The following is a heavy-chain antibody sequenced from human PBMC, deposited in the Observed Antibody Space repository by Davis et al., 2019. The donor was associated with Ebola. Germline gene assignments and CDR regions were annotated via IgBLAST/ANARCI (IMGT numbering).Heavy chain of an antibody. Sequence: ASVKVSCKASGYTFTNYGITWVRQAPGQGLEWMGWINPHNGNTNYAQNVQGRVTMTTDTSTSTAYMEVGTLRSDDTAVYYCARAYSSSWYLFDYWGQGTLVTVSS. J-gene: IGHJ4*02. V-gene: IGHV1-18*04. CDR1: GYTFTNYG. D-gene: IGHD6-13*01. CDR3: ARAYSSSWYLFDY. CDR2: INPHNGNT.